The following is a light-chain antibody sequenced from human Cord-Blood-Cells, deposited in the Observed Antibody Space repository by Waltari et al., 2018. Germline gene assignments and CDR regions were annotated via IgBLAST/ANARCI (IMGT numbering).Light chain of an antibody. Sequence: DIQMTQSPSSLSASVGDRVTITCQASQDISNYLNWYQQKPEKAPKLLIYDASNLETVVPSRFSGSGSGTDFTFTISSLQPEDIATYYWQQYDNLPLTFGGGTKVEIK. CDR2: DAS. CDR3: QQYDNLPLT. V-gene: IGKV1-33*01. CDR1: QDISNY. J-gene: IGKJ4*01.